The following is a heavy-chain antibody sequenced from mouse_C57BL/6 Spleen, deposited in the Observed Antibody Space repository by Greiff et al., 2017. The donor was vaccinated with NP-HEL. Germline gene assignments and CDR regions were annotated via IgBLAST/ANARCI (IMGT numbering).Heavy chain of an antibody. CDR1: GYSITSGYY. V-gene: IGHV3-6*01. CDR3: AREGDGYDEGFDY. D-gene: IGHD2-2*01. CDR2: ISYDGSN. J-gene: IGHJ2*01. Sequence: EVQLQQSGPGLVNPSQSLSLTCSVTGYSITSGYYWNWIRQFPGNKLEWMGYISYDGSNNYNPSLKNRISITRDTSKNQFFLKLNSVTTEDTATYYCAREGDGYDEGFDYWGQGTTLTVSS.